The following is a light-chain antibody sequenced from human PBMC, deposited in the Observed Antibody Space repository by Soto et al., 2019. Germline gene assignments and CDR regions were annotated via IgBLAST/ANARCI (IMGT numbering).Light chain of an antibody. CDR3: QQHCSSSYT. J-gene: IGKJ2*01. Sequence: EIVLTQSPGTLSLSPGERATLSCRASQSVSSSYLAWYQQKPGQAPRLLIYAASSRATGIPDRFSGSGSGTYFTLTISRMEHEDFAVYYCQQHCSSSYTFGQGTQLEIK. CDR2: AAS. V-gene: IGKV3-20*01. CDR1: QSVSSSY.